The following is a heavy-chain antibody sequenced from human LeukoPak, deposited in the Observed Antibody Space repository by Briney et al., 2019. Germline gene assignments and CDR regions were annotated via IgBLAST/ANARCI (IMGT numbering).Heavy chain of an antibody. V-gene: IGHV4-30-4*01. D-gene: IGHD4-23*01. CDR1: GGSISSGDYY. CDR3: ARAVTDYYFDY. CDR2: IYYSGST. J-gene: IGHJ4*02. Sequence: SQTLSLTCTVSGGSISSGDYYWSWIRQPPGKGLEWIGYIYYSGSTYYNPSLKSRVTISVDTSKNRFSLKLSSVTAADTAVYYCARAVTDYYFDYWGQGTLVTVSS.